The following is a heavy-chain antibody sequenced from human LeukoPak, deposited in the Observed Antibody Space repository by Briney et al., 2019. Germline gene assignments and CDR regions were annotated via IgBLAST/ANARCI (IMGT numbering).Heavy chain of an antibody. CDR3: ARPRFGELNAFDI. Sequence: PSETLSLTCAVYGGSFSGYYWSWIRQPPGRGLEWIGEINHSGSTNYNPSLKSRVTISVDTSKNQFSLKLSSVTAADTAVYYCARPRFGELNAFDIWGQGTMVTVSS. V-gene: IGHV4-34*01. J-gene: IGHJ3*02. CDR2: INHSGST. CDR1: GGSFSGYY. D-gene: IGHD3-10*01.